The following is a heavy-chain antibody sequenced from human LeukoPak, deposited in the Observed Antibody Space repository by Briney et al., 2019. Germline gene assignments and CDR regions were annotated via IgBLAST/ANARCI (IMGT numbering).Heavy chain of an antibody. CDR2: ISSSSSYI. D-gene: IGHD1-26*01. CDR1: GFTFSSYS. CDR3: ARVILGSSASFDY. V-gene: IGHV3-21*01. J-gene: IGHJ4*02. Sequence: GGSLRLSCAAPGFTFSSYSMNWVRQAPGKGLEWVSSISSSSSYIYYADSVKGRFTISRDNAKNSLYLQMNSLRAEDTAVYYCARVILGSSASFDYWGQGTLVTVSS.